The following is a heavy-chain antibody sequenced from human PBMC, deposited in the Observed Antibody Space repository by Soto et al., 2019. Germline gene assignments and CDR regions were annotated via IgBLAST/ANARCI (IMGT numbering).Heavy chain of an antibody. CDR3: AKGLYYDFWTGIHS. D-gene: IGHD3-3*01. CDR1: GFTFSSYG. J-gene: IGHJ4*02. V-gene: IGHV3-33*06. CDR2: IWYDGSNK. Sequence: GGSLRLSCAASGFTFSSYGMHWVRQAPGKGLEWVAVIWYDGSNKYYADSVHGRFIISRDNSNHTVFLQMNSLRVEDTAMYYCAKGLYYDFWTGIHSWGQGTLVTVSS.